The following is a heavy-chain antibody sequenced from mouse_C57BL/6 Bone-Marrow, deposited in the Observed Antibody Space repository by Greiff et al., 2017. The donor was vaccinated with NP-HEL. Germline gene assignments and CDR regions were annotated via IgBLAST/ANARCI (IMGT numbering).Heavy chain of an antibody. J-gene: IGHJ4*01. Sequence: VKLQESGAELVKPGASVKISCKASGSEFSSYWMTWLKAGPGKGLEWIGQIYPGDGDTTYNGKFKVKATRTADKSSSTAYMQVSSLASEDSAFYFCARGDYGSSRFGYAMDYWGQGTSVTVSS. CDR3: ARGDYGSSRFGYAMDY. V-gene: IGHV1-80*01. CDR2: IYPGDGDT. D-gene: IGHD1-1*01. CDR1: GSEFSSYW.